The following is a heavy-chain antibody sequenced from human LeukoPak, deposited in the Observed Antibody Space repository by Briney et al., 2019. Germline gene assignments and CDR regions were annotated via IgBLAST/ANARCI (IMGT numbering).Heavy chain of an antibody. CDR1: GFTFSSYA. Sequence: GGSLRLSCAASGFTFSSYAMSWVRQAPGKGLEWVSAISGSGGSTYYADSVKGRFTISRDNSKNTLYLQMNSLRAEDTAVYYCAKVSMARGAGDYYGMDVWGQGTTVTVSS. CDR3: AKVSMARGAGDYYGMDV. CDR2: ISGSGGST. D-gene: IGHD3-10*01. V-gene: IGHV3-23*01. J-gene: IGHJ6*02.